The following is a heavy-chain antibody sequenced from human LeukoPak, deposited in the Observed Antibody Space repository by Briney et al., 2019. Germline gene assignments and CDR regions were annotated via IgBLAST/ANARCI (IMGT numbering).Heavy chain of an antibody. Sequence: ASVKVSCKASGYTFTSYYIHWVRQAPGQGLEWMEIINPSGGSTSYAQKFQGRVTMTRDTSTSTVYMELSSLRSEDTAVYYCARGRRFGGFYYYYMDVWGKGTTVTISS. CDR3: ARGRRFGGFYYYYMDV. V-gene: IGHV1-46*01. CDR2: INPSGGST. D-gene: IGHD3-16*01. J-gene: IGHJ6*03. CDR1: GYTFTSYY.